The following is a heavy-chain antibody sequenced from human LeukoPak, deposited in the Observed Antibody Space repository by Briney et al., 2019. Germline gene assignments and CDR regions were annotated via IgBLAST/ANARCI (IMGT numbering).Heavy chain of an antibody. Sequence: GGSLRLSCAASGFTFSRHVMHWVRQAPGKGLEWVASISYDGNNKFHADPVKGRFTIPRDNSRNTLYLQMNSLRGEDAAVYSCARGGIPSGPYYYFYYMDVWGKGTAVAVSS. CDR1: GFTFSRHV. D-gene: IGHD3-10*01. V-gene: IGHV3-30*01. J-gene: IGHJ6*03. CDR3: ARGGIPSGPYYYFYYMDV. CDR2: ISYDGNNK.